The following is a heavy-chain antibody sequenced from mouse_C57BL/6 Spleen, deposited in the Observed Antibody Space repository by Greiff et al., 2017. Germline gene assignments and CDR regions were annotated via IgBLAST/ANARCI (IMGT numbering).Heavy chain of an antibody. Sequence: VQLQQSGAELVRPGTSVKVSCKASGYAFTNYLIEWVKQRPGQGLEWIGVINPGSGGTNYNEKFKGKATLTADKSSSTAYMQLSSLTSEDSAVYFCARTTTVVAWDFYVWGTGTTVTVSS. CDR2: INPGSGGT. CDR3: ARTTTVVAWDFYV. D-gene: IGHD1-1*01. V-gene: IGHV1-54*01. CDR1: GYAFTNYL. J-gene: IGHJ1*03.